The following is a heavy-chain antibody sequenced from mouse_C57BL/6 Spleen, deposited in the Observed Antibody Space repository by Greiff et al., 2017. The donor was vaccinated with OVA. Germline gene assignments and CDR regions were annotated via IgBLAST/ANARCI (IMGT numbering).Heavy chain of an antibody. CDR2: IYPGSGST. Sequence: QVQLQQPGAELVKPGASVKMSCKASGYTFTSYWITWVKQRPGQGLEWIGDIYPGSGSTNYNERFKSKATLTVDTSSSTAYMQLSSLTSEDSAVYYCARRITAQATAYWGQGTLVTVSA. CDR1: GYTFTSYW. D-gene: IGHD3-2*02. V-gene: IGHV1-55*01. CDR3: ARRITAQATAY. J-gene: IGHJ3*01.